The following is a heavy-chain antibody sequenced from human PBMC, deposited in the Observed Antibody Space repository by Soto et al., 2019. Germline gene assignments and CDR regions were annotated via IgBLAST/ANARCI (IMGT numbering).Heavy chain of an antibody. D-gene: IGHD2-21*01. Sequence: QVRLVQSGAEVKKPGSSVKVSCMASGGSFSSYSVNWVRQSSGQGLEWMGGIIPLFGTTNYAQKFQDRAKFTADESTGTAYLDMTSLTSDDTAVYFCAGGQMWSTGYNYYGKDVWGHGTTVIVSS. CDR3: AGGQMWSTGYNYYGKDV. J-gene: IGHJ6*02. V-gene: IGHV1-69*01. CDR2: IIPLFGTT. CDR1: GGSFSSYS.